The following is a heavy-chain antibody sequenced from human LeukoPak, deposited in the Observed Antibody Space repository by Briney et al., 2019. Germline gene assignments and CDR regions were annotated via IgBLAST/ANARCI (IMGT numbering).Heavy chain of an antibody. J-gene: IGHJ6*02. CDR3: ARRSAYDFWSGYYSAYYYGMDV. CDR2: IYYSGST. V-gene: IGHV4-59*08. CDR1: GGSISSHY. Sequence: PSETLSLTCTVSGGSISSHYWSCIRQPQGKGPEWIGNIYYSGSTKYNPSLKSRVTISVDTSKNQFSLKLSSVTAADTAVYYCARRSAYDFWSGYYSAYYYGMDVWGQGTTVTVSS. D-gene: IGHD3-3*01.